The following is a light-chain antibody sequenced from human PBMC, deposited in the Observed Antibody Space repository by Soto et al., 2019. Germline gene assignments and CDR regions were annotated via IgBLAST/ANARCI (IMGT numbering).Light chain of an antibody. J-gene: IGKJ5*01. CDR3: QQYNNWPPIT. CDR1: QSVSGN. CDR2: GAS. Sequence: EMVMAQSPATLSVSPGERATLSCRASQSVSGNLAWYQQKPGQAPRLLIYGASTRATGLPARFSGSGSGTEFTLTISSLQSEDFAVYYCQQYNNWPPITFDQGTRVEIK. V-gene: IGKV3-15*01.